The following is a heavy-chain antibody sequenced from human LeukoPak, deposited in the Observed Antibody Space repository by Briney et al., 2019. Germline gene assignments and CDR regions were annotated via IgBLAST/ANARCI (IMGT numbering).Heavy chain of an antibody. Sequence: SETLSLTCTVSGGSISSSSYYWGWIRQPPGKGLERIGSIYYSGSTYYNPSLKSRVTISVDTSKNQFSLKLSSVTAADTAVYYCASRSSGWHEFDYWGQGTLVTVSS. J-gene: IGHJ4*02. CDR3: ASRSSGWHEFDY. CDR2: IYYSGST. CDR1: GGSISSSSYY. V-gene: IGHV4-39*01. D-gene: IGHD6-19*01.